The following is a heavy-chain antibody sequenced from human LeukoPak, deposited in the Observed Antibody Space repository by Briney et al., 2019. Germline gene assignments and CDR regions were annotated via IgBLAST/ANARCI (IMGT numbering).Heavy chain of an antibody. CDR1: GYTLTELS. CDR2: FDPEDGET. J-gene: IGHJ3*02. D-gene: IGHD6-13*01. Sequence: EASVKVSCKVSGYTLTELSMHWVRQAPGKGLEWMGGFDPEDGETIYAQKFQGRVTMTEDTSTDTAYMELSSLRSEDTAVYYCATFGVGSSYDAFDIWGQGTMVTVS. V-gene: IGHV1-24*01. CDR3: ATFGVGSSYDAFDI.